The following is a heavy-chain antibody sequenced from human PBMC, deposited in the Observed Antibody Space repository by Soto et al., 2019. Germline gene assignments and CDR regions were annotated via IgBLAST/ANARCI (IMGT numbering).Heavy chain of an antibody. CDR1: GYSFTSYW. J-gene: IGHJ6*02. CDR3: ARDRVGDTAMGHYGADV. CDR2: IYPGDSDT. V-gene: IGHV5-51*01. D-gene: IGHD5-18*01. Sequence: GESLKISCKGSGYSFTSYWIGWVRQMPGKGLEWMGIIYPGDSDTRYSPSFQGQVTISADKSISTAYLQMNSLRAEDTALYYCARDRVGDTAMGHYGADVWGQGTTVTVSS.